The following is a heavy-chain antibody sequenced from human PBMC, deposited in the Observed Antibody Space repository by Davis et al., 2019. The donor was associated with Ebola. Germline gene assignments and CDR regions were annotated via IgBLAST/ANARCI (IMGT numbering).Heavy chain of an antibody. J-gene: IGHJ3*01. CDR3: ARDRYSGSDYDAFDV. V-gene: IGHV4-30-2*01. CDR2: IYPDGGT. CDR1: GGSVTSGGYS. D-gene: IGHD1-26*01. Sequence: MPSETLSLTCVTSGGSVTSGGYSLSWIRQPPGKGLEWIACIYPDGGTNYNPSLKSRLTVSQDRSKNQFSLTVTSVTAADTAVYYCARDRYSGSDYDAFDVWGHGTTVTVSS.